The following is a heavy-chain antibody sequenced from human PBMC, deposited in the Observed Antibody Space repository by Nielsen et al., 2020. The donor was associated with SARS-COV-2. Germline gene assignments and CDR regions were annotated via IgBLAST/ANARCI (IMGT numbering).Heavy chain of an antibody. CDR1: GGTFSSYA. D-gene: IGHD6-19*01. CDR3: ARVRSSGWFEALDV. Sequence: SVQVSCKASGGTFSSYAISWVRQAPGQGLEWMGGIIPIFGTANYAQKFQGRVTITADESTSTAYMELRSLRLEDTAVYFCARVRSSGWFEALDVWGQGTLVTVPS. J-gene: IGHJ3*01. CDR2: IIPIFGTA. V-gene: IGHV1-69*13.